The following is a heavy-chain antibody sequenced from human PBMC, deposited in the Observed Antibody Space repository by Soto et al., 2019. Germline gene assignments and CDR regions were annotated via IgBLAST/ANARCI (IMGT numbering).Heavy chain of an antibody. Sequence: PSETLSLTCTVSGGSISSYYWSWIRQPPGKGLEWIGYIYYSGSTNYNPSLKSRVTISVDTSKNQFSLKLSSVTAADTAVYYCARVPAAGTVYYYGMDVWGQGTTVTVSS. CDR2: IYYSGST. CDR1: GGSISSYY. V-gene: IGHV4-59*01. CDR3: ARVPAAGTVYYYGMDV. D-gene: IGHD6-13*01. J-gene: IGHJ6*02.